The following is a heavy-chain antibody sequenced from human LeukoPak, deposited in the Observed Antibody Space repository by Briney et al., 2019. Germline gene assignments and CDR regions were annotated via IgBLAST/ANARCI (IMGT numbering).Heavy chain of an antibody. CDR1: GFTFSSSA. CDR3: AKQLGYCSDGSCYFPY. D-gene: IGHD2-15*01. V-gene: IGHV3-23*01. J-gene: IGHJ4*02. CDR2: ISNNGGYT. Sequence: PGGSLRLSCAASGFTFSSSAMSWVRQAPGKGLECVSAISNNGGYTYYADSVHGRFTISRDNSKSTLCLQMNSLRAEDTAVYYCAKQLGYCSDGSCYFPYWGQGTLVTVSS.